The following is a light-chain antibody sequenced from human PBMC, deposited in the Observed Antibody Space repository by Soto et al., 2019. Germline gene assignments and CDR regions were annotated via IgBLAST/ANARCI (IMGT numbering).Light chain of an antibody. CDR1: QDIRSY. V-gene: IGKV1-39*01. Sequence: DIQMTQSPSSLSASVGDRVSITCRASQDIRSYLNWYQQKPGKAPELRIYATSNLQSGVPPRFSASGSGTDFTLTSSSLQPEDFATYYCQQGYSTQWTSGQGTKVEIK. CDR2: ATS. CDR3: QQGYSTQWT. J-gene: IGKJ1*01.